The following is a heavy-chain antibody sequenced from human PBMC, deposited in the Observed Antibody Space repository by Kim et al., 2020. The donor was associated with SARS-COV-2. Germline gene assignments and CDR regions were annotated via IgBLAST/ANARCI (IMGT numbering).Heavy chain of an antibody. J-gene: IGHJ4*02. V-gene: IGHV4-59*02. CDR3: ARGLWTFDC. CDR2: IYYSGST. D-gene: IGHD1-1*01. Sequence: SETLSLTCTVSGGSVSSYYWSWIRQPPGKGLEWIGNIYYSGSTNYNPSLKSRVTISVDTSKNQFSLKLSSVTAADTAVYYCARGLWTFDCWGQGTLVTVSS. CDR1: GGSVSSYY.